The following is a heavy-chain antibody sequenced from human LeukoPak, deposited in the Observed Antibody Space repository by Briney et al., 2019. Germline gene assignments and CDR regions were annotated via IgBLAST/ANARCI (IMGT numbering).Heavy chain of an antibody. CDR1: GYSISSGYY. V-gene: IGHV4-38-2*02. CDR3: ARDQSGWYPFDY. J-gene: IGHJ4*02. Sequence: SETLSLTCTVSGYSISSGYYWGWIRQPPGKGLEWIGSIYHSGSTYYNPSLKSRVTISVDTSKNQFSLKLSSVTAADTAVYYCARDQSGWYPFDYWGQGTLVTVSS. D-gene: IGHD6-19*01. CDR2: IYHSGST.